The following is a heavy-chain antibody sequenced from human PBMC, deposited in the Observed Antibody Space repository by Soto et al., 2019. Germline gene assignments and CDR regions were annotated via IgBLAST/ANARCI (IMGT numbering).Heavy chain of an antibody. Sequence: PGGSLRLSCAASGFTFRRHWTHWVRQAPGKGLVWVSRINSDGSDKSYGDSVKGRFTISRDNAKNTLYLEMNSLRVEDTAVYYCARDQGQYDFWSGYYDYWGRGTLVTVSS. D-gene: IGHD3-3*01. CDR2: INSDGSDK. J-gene: IGHJ4*02. CDR1: GFTFRRHW. V-gene: IGHV3-74*01. CDR3: ARDQGQYDFWSGYYDY.